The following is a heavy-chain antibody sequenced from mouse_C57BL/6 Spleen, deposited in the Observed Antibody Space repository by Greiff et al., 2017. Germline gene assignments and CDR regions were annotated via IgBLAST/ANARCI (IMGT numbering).Heavy chain of an antibody. CDR3: ARSDDGYYDCDY. CDR1: GYTFTSYT. Sequence: VQVVESGAELARPGASVKMSCKASGYTFTSYTMHWVKQRPGQGLEWIGYINPSSGYTKYNQKFKDKATLTADKSSSTAYMQLSSLTSEDSAVYYCARSDDGYYDCDYWGQGTTLTVSS. J-gene: IGHJ2*01. D-gene: IGHD2-3*01. V-gene: IGHV1-4*01. CDR2: INPSSGYT.